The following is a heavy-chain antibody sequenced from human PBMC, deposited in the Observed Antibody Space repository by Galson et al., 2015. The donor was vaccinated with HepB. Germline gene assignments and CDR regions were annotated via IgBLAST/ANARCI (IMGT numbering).Heavy chain of an antibody. CDR1: GFNFSSYG. CDR3: AGDGGAMGTVWGY. CDR2: IWYDGSNK. Sequence: SLRLSCAASGFNFSSYGMHWVRQAPGKGLEWVAVIWYDGSNKYYADSVKGRFTISRDNSKNTLYLQMNSLRAEDTAVYYCAGDGGAMGTVWGYWGQGTLVTVSS. J-gene: IGHJ4*02. D-gene: IGHD5-24*01. V-gene: IGHV3-33*01.